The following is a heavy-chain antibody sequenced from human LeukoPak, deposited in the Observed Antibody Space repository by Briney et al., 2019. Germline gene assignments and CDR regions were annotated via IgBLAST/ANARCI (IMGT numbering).Heavy chain of an antibody. J-gene: IGHJ4*02. CDR2: IYYSGST. CDR3: ARVSGWSSYYFDY. CDR1: GGSISSYY. V-gene: IGHV4-59*01. D-gene: IGHD6-19*01. Sequence: SETLSPTCTVSGGSISSYYWSWIRQPPGKGLEWIGYIYYSGSTNYNPSLKSRVTISVDTSKNQFSLKLSSVTAADTAVYYCARVSGWSSYYFDYWGQGTLVTVSS.